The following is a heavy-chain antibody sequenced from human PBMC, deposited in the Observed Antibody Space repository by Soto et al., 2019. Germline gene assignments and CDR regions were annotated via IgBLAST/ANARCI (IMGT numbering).Heavy chain of an antibody. D-gene: IGHD5-18*01. J-gene: IGHJ6*03. V-gene: IGHV2-70*11. CDR3: SRILAGYSYGSQVDYYYYYMDV. CDR1: GFSLSTSGMC. Sequence: GSGPTLVNPTQTLTLTCTFSGFSLSTSGMCVSWIRQPPGKALEWLARIDWDDDKYYSTSLKTRLTISKDTSKNQVVLTMTNMDPVDTATYYCSRILAGYSYGSQVDYYYYYMDVWGKGTTVTVSS. CDR2: IDWDDDK.